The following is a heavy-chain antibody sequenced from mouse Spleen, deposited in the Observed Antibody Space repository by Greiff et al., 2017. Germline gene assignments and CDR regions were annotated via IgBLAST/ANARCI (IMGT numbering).Heavy chain of an antibody. D-gene: IGHD3-3*01. J-gene: IGHJ3*01. CDR3: ARSGADAWFAY. V-gene: IGHV1-4*01. Sequence: QVQLKQSGAELARPGASVKMSCKASGYTFTSYTMHWVKQRPGQGLEWIGYINPSSGYTKYNQKFKDKATLTADKSSSTAYMQLSSLTSEDSAVYYCARSGADAWFAYWGQGTLVTVSA. CDR1: GYTFTSYT. CDR2: INPSSGYT.